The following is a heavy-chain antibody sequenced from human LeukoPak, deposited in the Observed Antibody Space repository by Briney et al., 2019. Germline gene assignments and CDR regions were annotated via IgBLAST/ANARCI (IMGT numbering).Heavy chain of an antibody. CDR1: GGSISSYY. J-gene: IGHJ6*02. CDR3: ARDGGYYYGMDV. V-gene: IGHV4-59*01. CDR2: IYYSGNT. D-gene: IGHD3-16*01. Sequence: SETLSLTCTVSGGSISSYYWSWIRQPPGKGLEWIGYIYYSGNTNYNPSLKSRVTISVDTSKNQFSLKLSSVTAADTAVYYCARDGGYYYGMDVWGQGTTVTVSS.